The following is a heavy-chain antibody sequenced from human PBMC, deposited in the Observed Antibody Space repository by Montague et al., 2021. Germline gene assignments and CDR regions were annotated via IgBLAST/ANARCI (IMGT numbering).Heavy chain of an antibody. V-gene: IGHV4-39*01. CDR1: GGSISSTSYY. CDR3: ARRMGFVVVTEHDAFDI. J-gene: IGHJ3*02. D-gene: IGHD2-21*02. CDR2: IYYSGST. Sequence: SDPLSLPFPFSGGSISSTSYYWGWIRQPPGTGLEWIGSIYYSGSTYYNPSLKSRVTISADTSKNQFSLRLRSVTAADTAVYYCARRMGFVVVTEHDAFDIWGQGTMVTVSS.